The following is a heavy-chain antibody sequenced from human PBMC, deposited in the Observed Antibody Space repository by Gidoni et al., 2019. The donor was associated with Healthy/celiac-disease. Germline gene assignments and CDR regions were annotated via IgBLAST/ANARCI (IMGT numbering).Heavy chain of an antibody. Sequence: QVQLQESGPGLVKPSEPLSLTCTVSGGSISSYYWSWIRQPPGKGLEWIGYIYSSGSTNYTPSLKSRVTISVDTSKNQFSLKLSSVTAADTAVYYCARGDGPMDAFDIWGQGTMVTVSS. V-gene: IGHV4-59*01. CDR3: ARGDGPMDAFDI. J-gene: IGHJ3*02. CDR2: IYSSGST. D-gene: IGHD2-2*01. CDR1: GGSISSYY.